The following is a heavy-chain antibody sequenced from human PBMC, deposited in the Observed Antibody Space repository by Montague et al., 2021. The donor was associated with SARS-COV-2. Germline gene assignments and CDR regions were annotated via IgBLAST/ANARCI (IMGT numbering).Heavy chain of an antibody. J-gene: IGHJ4*02. V-gene: IGHV4-4*07. CDR3: AGAFGSSFDF. CDR2: IFVTGGT. D-gene: IGHD6-13*01. CDR1: FGSVKNYF. Sequence: SETLSLTCTVSFGSVKNYFRSWVRQPVGKGLEWIGRIFVTGGTKXTPSLESRVTMSLDTSKNQFSLKLRSVTAADTAIYYCAGAFGSSFDFWGQGILVAVSS.